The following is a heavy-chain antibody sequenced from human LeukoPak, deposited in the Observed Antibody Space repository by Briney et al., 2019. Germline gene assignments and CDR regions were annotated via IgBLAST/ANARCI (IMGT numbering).Heavy chain of an antibody. D-gene: IGHD6-13*01. J-gene: IGHJ4*02. Sequence: PGGSLRLSCAASGFTFSNYEMNWVRQAPGKGLEWLSYISSSGTTMYYAGSVKGRFTISRDNARNSLYLQMNSLRAEDTAVYHCARQGYSSTWEFEYWGQGTRVTVSS. CDR2: ISSSGTTM. V-gene: IGHV3-48*03. CDR3: ARQGYSSTWEFEY. CDR1: GFTFSNYE.